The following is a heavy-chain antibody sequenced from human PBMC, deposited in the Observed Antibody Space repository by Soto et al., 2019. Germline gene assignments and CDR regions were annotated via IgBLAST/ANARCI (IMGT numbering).Heavy chain of an antibody. J-gene: IGHJ4*02. D-gene: IGHD3-3*01. CDR2: VTSGGTT. CDR3: ATELRYLEWFTRPDY. Sequence: EAQLVESGGGLVQPGGSLRLSCAASGFAFGSYAMNWVRQAPGKGLEWVSAVTSGGTTYYADSMGGRFTISRDNSKNTLYLQMNSLRAEDTAVHYCATELRYLEWFTRPDYWGQGTLVTVSS. CDR1: GFAFGSYA. V-gene: IGHV3-23*04.